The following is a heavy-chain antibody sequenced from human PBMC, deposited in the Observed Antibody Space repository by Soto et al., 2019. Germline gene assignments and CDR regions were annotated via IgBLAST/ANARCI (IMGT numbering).Heavy chain of an antibody. Sequence: GGSLSLSCAASGFPFSSSAMSWVRQAPGTGLEWVSAISGSGGSTYYADSVKGRFTISRDNSKNTLYLQMNSLRAEDTAVYYSAKEPPITMIVVAIRGYFDYWGQGTLVTVSS. V-gene: IGHV3-23*01. CDR2: ISGSGGST. CDR3: AKEPPITMIVVAIRGYFDY. J-gene: IGHJ4*02. CDR1: GFPFSSSA. D-gene: IGHD3-22*01.